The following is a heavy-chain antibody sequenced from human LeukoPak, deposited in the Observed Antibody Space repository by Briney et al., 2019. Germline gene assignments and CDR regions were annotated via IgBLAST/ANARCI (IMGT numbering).Heavy chain of an antibody. J-gene: IGHJ3*02. CDR1: GFTFSNYA. V-gene: IGHV3-64*01. CDR3: AREVDPAMVSDCGAFDI. CDR2: ISRNGGST. D-gene: IGHD5-18*01. Sequence: GGSLRLSCAASGFTFSNYAMHWVRQAPGKGLEYVSGISRNGGSTYYAISVKGRFTISRDNSKNTLYPQVGSLRAEDMAVYYCAREVDPAMVSDCGAFDIWGQGTMVTVSS.